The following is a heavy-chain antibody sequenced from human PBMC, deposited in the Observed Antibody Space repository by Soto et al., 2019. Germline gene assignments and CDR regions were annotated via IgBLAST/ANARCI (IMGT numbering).Heavy chain of an antibody. CDR3: ARDGYKDAFDI. Sequence: ASVKVSFKASGYTFTSYYMHWVRQAPGQGLEWMGIINPSGGSTSYAQKFQGRVTMTRDTSTSTVYMELSSLRSEDTAVYYCARDGYKDAFDIWGQGTMVTVSS. CDR2: INPSGGST. V-gene: IGHV1-46*01. CDR1: GYTFTSYY. D-gene: IGHD5-12*01. J-gene: IGHJ3*02.